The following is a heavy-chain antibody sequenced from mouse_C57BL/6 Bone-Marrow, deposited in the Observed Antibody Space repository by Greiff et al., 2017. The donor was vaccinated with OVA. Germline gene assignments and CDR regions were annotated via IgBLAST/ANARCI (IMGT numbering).Heavy chain of an antibody. Sequence: QVQLKQPGAELVMPGASVKLSCKASGYTFTSYWMHWVKQRPGQGLEWIGEIDPSDSYTNYNQKFKGKSTLTVDKSSSTAYMQLSSLTSEDSAVYYCARYYYGSSAYYFDYWGQGTTLTVSS. D-gene: IGHD1-1*01. J-gene: IGHJ2*01. CDR3: ARYYYGSSAYYFDY. CDR2: IDPSDSYT. V-gene: IGHV1-69*01. CDR1: GYTFTSYW.